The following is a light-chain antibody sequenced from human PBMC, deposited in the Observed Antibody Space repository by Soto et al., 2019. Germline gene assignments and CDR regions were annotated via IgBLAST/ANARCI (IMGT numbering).Light chain of an antibody. CDR1: SGNIGAGYD. CDR3: QSYDSSLSGLV. J-gene: IGLJ1*01. Sequence: QYVLTQPPSVSGAPGQRVTISCTGSSGNIGAGYDVHWYQQLPGTAPKLLIYGNSNRPSGVPDRFSGSKSGTSASLAITGLQAEDEADYYCQSYDSSLSGLVFGTGTKLTVL. CDR2: GNS. V-gene: IGLV1-40*01.